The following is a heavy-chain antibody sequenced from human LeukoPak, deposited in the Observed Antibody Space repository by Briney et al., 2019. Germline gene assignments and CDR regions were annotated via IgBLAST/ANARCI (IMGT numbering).Heavy chain of an antibody. V-gene: IGHV3-21*01. J-gene: IGHJ4*02. CDR2: ITGRGRST. Sequence: GGSLRLSCAASGFTVSSNYMNWVRQAPGKGLEWVSAITGRGRSTYYADSVKGRFTISRDSAKNSVYLQMNSLRAEDTAIYYCARDGDGYNQYYFDYWGQGTLVTVSS. D-gene: IGHD5-24*01. CDR1: GFTVSSNY. CDR3: ARDGDGYNQYYFDY.